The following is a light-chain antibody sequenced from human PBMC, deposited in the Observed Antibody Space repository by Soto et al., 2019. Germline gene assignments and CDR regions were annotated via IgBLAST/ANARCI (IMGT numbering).Light chain of an antibody. CDR2: TNN. CDR1: SSNIGSHT. V-gene: IGLV1-44*01. J-gene: IGLJ2*01. CDR3: AAWDDSLNGL. Sequence: QSVLTQPPSASGTLGQRVTISCSGSSSNIGSHTVNWYQQLPGTAPKLLVHTNNQRPSGVPDRFSGSKSGTSASLAISGLQSEDEADYYCAAWDDSLNGLFGGGTKLTVL.